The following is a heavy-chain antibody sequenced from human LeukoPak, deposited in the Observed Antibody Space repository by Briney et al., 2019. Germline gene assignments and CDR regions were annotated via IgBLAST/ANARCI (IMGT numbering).Heavy chain of an antibody. D-gene: IGHD3-3*01. J-gene: IGHJ6*02. CDR2: ISGSGGST. Sequence: GGSLRLSCAASGFTFSSYAMSWVRQAPGKGLEWVSAISGSGGSTYYADSVKGRFTISRDNSKNTLYLQMNSLRAEDTAVYYCARAMNYYDFWSGFEYYYYYGMDAWGQGTTVTVSS. CDR1: GFTFSSYA. V-gene: IGHV3-23*01. CDR3: ARAMNYYDFWSGFEYYYYYGMDA.